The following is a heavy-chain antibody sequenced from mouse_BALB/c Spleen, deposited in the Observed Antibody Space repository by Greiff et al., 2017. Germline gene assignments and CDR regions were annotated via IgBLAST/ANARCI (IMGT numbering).Heavy chain of an antibody. CDR1: GFTFSNYW. J-gene: IGHJ2*01. CDR2: IRLKSNNYAT. Sequence: DVKLQESGGGLVQPGGSMKLSCVASGFTFSNYWMNWVRQSPEKGLEWVAEIRLKSNNYATHYAESVKGRFTISRDDSKSSVYLQMNNLRAEDTGIYYCTRGPSFDYWGQGTTLTVSS. V-gene: IGHV6-6*02. CDR3: TRGPSFDY.